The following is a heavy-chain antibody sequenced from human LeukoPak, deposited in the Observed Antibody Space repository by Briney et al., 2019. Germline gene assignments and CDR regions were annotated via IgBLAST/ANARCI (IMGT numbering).Heavy chain of an antibody. J-gene: IGHJ4*02. D-gene: IGHD2-15*01. Sequence: GGSLRLSCVASGFTFSSYAMGWGRQARGKGLEWVTAISDSGGSTYYADSVKGRFTISKDNSKNTLYLQMNSLRAEDTAVYFCAKGSDGGRPYYFDYWGQGALVTISS. V-gene: IGHV3-23*01. CDR2: ISDSGGST. CDR3: AKGSDGGRPYYFDY. CDR1: GFTFSSYA.